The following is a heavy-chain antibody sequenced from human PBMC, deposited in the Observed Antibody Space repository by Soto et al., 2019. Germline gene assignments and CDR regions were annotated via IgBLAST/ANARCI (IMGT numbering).Heavy chain of an antibody. V-gene: IGHV4-59*01. J-gene: IGHJ6*02. CDR1: GGSISSYY. Sequence: SETLSLTCTASGGSISSYYWSWIQQPPGKGLEWIGYIYYSGSTNYNPSLKSRVTISVDTSKNQFSLKLSSVTAADTAVYYCARAEVVPAAILYYGMDVWGQGTTVTVSS. D-gene: IGHD2-2*02. CDR3: ARAEVVPAAILYYGMDV. CDR2: IYYSGST.